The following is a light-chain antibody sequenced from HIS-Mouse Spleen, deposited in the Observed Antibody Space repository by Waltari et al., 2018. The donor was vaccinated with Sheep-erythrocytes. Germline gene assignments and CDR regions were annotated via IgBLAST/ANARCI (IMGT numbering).Light chain of an antibody. J-gene: IGKJ4*01. V-gene: IGKV1-39*01. CDR2: AAS. Sequence: DIQMTQSPSSLSASVGDRVTITCRASQRISSYLNWYQPKPGKAPKLLIYAASSLQSGVPSRFSGSGSGTDFTLTISSLQPEDFATYYCQQGYSTPPLTFGGGTKVEIK. CDR1: QRISSY. CDR3: QQGYSTPPLT.